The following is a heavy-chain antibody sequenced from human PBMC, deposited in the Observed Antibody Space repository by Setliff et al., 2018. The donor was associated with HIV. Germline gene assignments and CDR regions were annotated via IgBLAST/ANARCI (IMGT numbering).Heavy chain of an antibody. Sequence: PGGSLRLSCAVSGFTLSDYYMDWVRQAPGKGLEWVGRIKTKTQRGTTDYAAPAKGRFTISRDDSKNTVYLQMNSLKSEDSALYYCTTGGADWGQGTRVTVSS. J-gene: IGHJ4*02. CDR2: IKTKTQRGTT. V-gene: IGHV3-15*01. D-gene: IGHD3-16*01. CDR3: TTGGAD. CDR1: GFTLSDYY.